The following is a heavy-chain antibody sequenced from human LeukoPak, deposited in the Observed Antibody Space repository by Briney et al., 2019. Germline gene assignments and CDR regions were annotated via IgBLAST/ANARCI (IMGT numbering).Heavy chain of an antibody. CDR1: GFTFSSYA. V-gene: IGHV3-30-3*01. Sequence: GGSLRLSCAASGFTFSSYAMHWVRQAPGKGLEWVAVISYHGSNQYYADSVKGRFTISRDNSKNMLYLQMNSLRAEDTAVYYCARGGAWSGYHYFDYWGQGTLVTVSS. CDR2: ISYHGSNQ. D-gene: IGHD3-3*01. CDR3: ARGGAWSGYHYFDY. J-gene: IGHJ4*02.